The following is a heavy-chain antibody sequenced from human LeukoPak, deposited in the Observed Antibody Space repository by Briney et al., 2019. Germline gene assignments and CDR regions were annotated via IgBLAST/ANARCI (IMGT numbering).Heavy chain of an antibody. Sequence: ASVKVSCKASGYTFTSYGISWVRQAPGQGLEWMGWISAYNGNTNYAQKLQGRVTMTTDTSTSTAYMELRSLRSDDTAVYYCARARATTVTTLFDYWGQGTLVTVSS. CDR1: GYTFTSYG. J-gene: IGHJ4*02. CDR3: ARARATTVTTLFDY. V-gene: IGHV1-18*01. D-gene: IGHD4-17*01. CDR2: ISAYNGNT.